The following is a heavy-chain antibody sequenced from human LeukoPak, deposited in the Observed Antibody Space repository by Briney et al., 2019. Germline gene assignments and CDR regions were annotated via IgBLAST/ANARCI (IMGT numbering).Heavy chain of an antibody. Sequence: SVKVSFKASGFTFSNSAIQWVRQARGQRLEWIGWIIVGSGRTHYAQNLQERLTITRDMSTNTAYMELSSLRSEDTAVYYCAAELYSGTYGRCCSFAFWGQGTPVTVSS. J-gene: IGHJ4*02. D-gene: IGHD1-26*01. V-gene: IGHV1-58*02. CDR3: AAELYSGTYGRCCSFAF. CDR1: GFTFSNSA. CDR2: IIVGSGRT.